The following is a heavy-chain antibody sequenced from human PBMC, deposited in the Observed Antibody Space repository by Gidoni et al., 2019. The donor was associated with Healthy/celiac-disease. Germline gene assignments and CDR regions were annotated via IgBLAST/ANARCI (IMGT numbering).Heavy chain of an antibody. J-gene: IGHJ6*03. Sequence: QVQLQQWGAGLLKPSQTLSLTCAVYGGSFSGYYWSWLRQPPGKGLEWIGEINHSGSTNYNPALKRRVTISLDTSKNQFSLRVSSVTAADTAVYYWARGVSRGHYYYYYMDVWGKGTTVTVSS. D-gene: IGHD6-25*01. V-gene: IGHV4-34*01. CDR3: ARGVSRGHYYYYYMDV. CDR2: INHSGST. CDR1: GGSFSGYY.